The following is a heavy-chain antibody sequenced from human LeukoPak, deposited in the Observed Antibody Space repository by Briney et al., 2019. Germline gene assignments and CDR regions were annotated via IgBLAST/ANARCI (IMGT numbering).Heavy chain of an antibody. CDR3: ARFSSGCSTASCYLTY. CDR1: GGSLSSHF. D-gene: IGHD2-2*01. V-gene: IGHV4-59*11. Sequence: SETLCLTCTVSGGSLSSHFWSWIRQPPGKGLELIGHIYYTGTTYYNPSLNSRVTISLDTSRNQFSLRLTSVTAADTAVYYCARFSSGCSTASCYLTYWGQGILVTVSS. CDR2: IYYTGTT. J-gene: IGHJ4*02.